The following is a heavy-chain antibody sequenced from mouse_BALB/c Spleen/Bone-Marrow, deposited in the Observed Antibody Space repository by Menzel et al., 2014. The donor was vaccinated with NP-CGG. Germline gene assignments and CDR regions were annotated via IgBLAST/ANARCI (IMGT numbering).Heavy chain of an antibody. CDR1: GFTFTDYY. CDR3: ERDRGLSFIDY. Sequence: EVKLMESGGGLVQPGGSLRLSCATSGFTFTDYYMNWVRQPPGKALEWLGFIRNRANGYTTEYSASVKGRFTISRDNSQSILYLKMNTLRAEDSATYYCERDRGLSFIDYGGPGISPTV. V-gene: IGHV7-3*02. J-gene: IGHJ2*02. CDR2: IRNRANGYTT. D-gene: IGHD2-4*01.